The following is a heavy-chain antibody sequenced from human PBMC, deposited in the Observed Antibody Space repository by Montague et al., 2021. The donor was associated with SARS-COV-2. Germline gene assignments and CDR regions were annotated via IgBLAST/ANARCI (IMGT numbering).Heavy chain of an antibody. V-gene: IGHV3-33*01. Sequence: SLRLSCAASGFTFSNYGMHWVRQAPGKGLEWVALIWFGDGSNKYYADSVRGRFTISRDNSKNTVYLQMNGLRAEDTAVYYCSRGAEWFGEYYFDYWGQGTLVTVSS. CDR3: SRGAEWFGEYYFDY. CDR1: GFTFSNYG. CDR2: IWFGDGSNK. D-gene: IGHD3-10*01. J-gene: IGHJ4*02.